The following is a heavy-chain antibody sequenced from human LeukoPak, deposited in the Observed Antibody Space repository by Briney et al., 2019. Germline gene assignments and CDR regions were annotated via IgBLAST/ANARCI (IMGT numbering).Heavy chain of an antibody. J-gene: IGHJ4*02. CDR3: ARHASPHYFDY. CDR2: IYTSGST. Sequence: SETLSLTCTGSGCSISSYYWSWIRQPPGKGLEWIGYIYTSGSTNYNPSLKSRVTISVDTSKNQFTLKLSSVTAADTAVYYCARHASPHYFDYWGQGTLVTVSS. V-gene: IGHV4-4*09. CDR1: GCSISSYY. D-gene: IGHD3-16*01.